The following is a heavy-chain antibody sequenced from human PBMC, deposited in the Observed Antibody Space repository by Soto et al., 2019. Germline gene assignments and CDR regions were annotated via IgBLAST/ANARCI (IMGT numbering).Heavy chain of an antibody. J-gene: IGHJ3*01. CDR1: GFSFSDYA. Sequence: GGSLRLSCAASGFSFSDYAMRWVRQTPGKGLEWVSGISGSGAGTYYADSVKGRFTISRDNSNNTLYLQMNSLRVEDTALYYCAKDSRVLRYSDAFDVWGQGTTVTVSS. D-gene: IGHD3-9*01. CDR2: ISGSGAGT. CDR3: AKDSRVLRYSDAFDV. V-gene: IGHV3-23*01.